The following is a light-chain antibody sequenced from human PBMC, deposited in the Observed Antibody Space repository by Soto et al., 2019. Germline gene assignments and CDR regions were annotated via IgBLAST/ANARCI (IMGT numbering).Light chain of an antibody. V-gene: IGLV7-46*01. CDR1: TGAVTSGHY. J-gene: IGLJ7*01. CDR2: DTS. Sequence: QAVVTQEPSLTVSPGGTVTLTCGSSTGAVTSGHYPYWFQQKPGQAPRTLIYDTSNKHSWTPARFSGSLLGGKAALTLSGAQPEDEAEYYCLLSYSGAHAEFGGGTQLTVL. CDR3: LLSYSGAHAE.